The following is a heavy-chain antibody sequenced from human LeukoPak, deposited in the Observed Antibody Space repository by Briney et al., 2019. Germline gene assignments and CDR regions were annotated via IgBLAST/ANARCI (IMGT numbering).Heavy chain of an antibody. Sequence: ASVKVSCKASGYTFTNYGISWVRQAPGQGLEWMGWISIYNGNTDYAQKLRGRVTMTTNTSTSTAYMELRSLRSDDTAVYYCARITYDFWSGYYMPDDPWGQGTLVTVSS. J-gene: IGHJ5*02. CDR1: GYTFTNYG. CDR3: ARITYDFWSGYYMPDDP. V-gene: IGHV1-18*01. CDR2: ISIYNGNT. D-gene: IGHD3-3*01.